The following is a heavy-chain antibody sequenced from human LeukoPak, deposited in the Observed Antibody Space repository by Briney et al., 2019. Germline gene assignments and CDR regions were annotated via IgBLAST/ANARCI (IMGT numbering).Heavy chain of an antibody. CDR2: ISGSGGST. Sequence: GGSLRLSCAASGFTFSSYALSWVRQAPGKGLEWVSAISGSGGSTYYADSVKGRFTISRDNSKNTLYLQMNSLRAEDTAVYYCAKDLVGWFGELFTGDFDYWGQGTLVTVSS. CDR3: AKDLVGWFGELFTGDFDY. V-gene: IGHV3-23*01. J-gene: IGHJ4*02. D-gene: IGHD3-10*01. CDR1: GFTFSSYA.